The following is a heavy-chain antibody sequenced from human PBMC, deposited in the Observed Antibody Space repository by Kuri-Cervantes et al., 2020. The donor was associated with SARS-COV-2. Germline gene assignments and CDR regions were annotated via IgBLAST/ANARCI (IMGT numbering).Heavy chain of an antibody. J-gene: IGHJ3*02. D-gene: IGHD2-2*01. CDR2: IKQDGSEK. V-gene: IGHV3-7*01. CDR1: GFTFSSYW. Sequence: GESLKISCAASGFTFSSYWMSWVRQAPGKGLEWVANIKQDGSEKYYVDSVKGRFTISRDNAKNSLYLQMNSLRAEDTAVYYCARLSDIVVVPATKKDDAFDIWGQGTMVTVSS. CDR3: ARLSDIVVVPATKKDDAFDI.